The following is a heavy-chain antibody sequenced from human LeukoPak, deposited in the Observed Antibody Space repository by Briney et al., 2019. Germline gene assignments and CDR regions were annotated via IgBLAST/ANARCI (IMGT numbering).Heavy chain of an antibody. J-gene: IGHJ4*02. V-gene: IGHV1-24*01. CDR3: ATDRDLCLAQMLFTY. Sequence: ASVKVSCKVSGYSFIELSMHWVRQAPGKGLEWRGGFHPEDGETIYAQEFQGRVIMTEHTSTDTAYMELSSLRSEDTAVYYCATDRDLCLAQMLFTYWGQGTLVTVSS. CDR2: FHPEDGET. D-gene: IGHD2-2*01. CDR1: GYSFIELS.